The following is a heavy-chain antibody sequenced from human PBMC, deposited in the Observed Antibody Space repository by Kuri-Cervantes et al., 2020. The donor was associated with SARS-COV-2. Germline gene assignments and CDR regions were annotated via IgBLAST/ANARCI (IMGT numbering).Heavy chain of an antibody. CDR1: GDSGSISSYY. CDR3: ARQTTITMRGPFEC. D-gene: IGHD1-14*01. Sequence: SETLSLTCSVSGDSGSISSYYWSRIRQPAGKGLEWIGRIHTSGSSNYNPSLRSRVTMSVDTSKNQVSLKLRSVTAADTAVYYCARQTTITMRGPFECWGQGTLVTVSS. CDR2: IHTSGSS. V-gene: IGHV4-4*07. J-gene: IGHJ4*02.